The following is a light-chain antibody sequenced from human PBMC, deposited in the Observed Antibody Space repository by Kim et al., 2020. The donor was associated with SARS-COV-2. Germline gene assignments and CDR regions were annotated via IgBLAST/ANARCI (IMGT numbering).Light chain of an antibody. CDR2: DVS. CDR3: SSYTSSSTWV. J-gene: IGLJ3*02. V-gene: IGLV2-14*03. Sequence: QSALTQPASVSGSPGQSITISCTGTSSDVGGYNYVSWYQQHPGKAPKLMIYDVSNRPSGVSNRFSGSKSGNTASLTISGLQAEDEADYYCSSYTSSSTWVFGGETQLTVL. CDR1: SSDVGGYNY.